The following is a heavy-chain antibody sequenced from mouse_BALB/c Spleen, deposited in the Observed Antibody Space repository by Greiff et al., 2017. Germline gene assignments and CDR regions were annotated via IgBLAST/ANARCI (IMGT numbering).Heavy chain of an antibody. D-gene: IGHD2-1*01. J-gene: IGHJ4*01. CDR2: INPSNGGT. Sequence: VQLQQSGAELVKPGASVKLSCTASGYTFTSYYMYWVKQRPGQGLEWIGEINPSNGGTNFNEKFKSKATLTVDKSSSTAYMQLSSLTSEDSAVYYCTRFGNSHYYAMDYWGQGTSVTVSS. CDR3: TRFGNSHYYAMDY. V-gene: IGHV1S81*02. CDR1: GYTFTSYY.